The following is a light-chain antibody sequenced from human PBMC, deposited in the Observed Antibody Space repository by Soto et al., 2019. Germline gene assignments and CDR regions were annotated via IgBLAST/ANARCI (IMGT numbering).Light chain of an antibody. CDR1: QTISSS. Sequence: EIQMTQSPPTLSASIGERVIITCRASQTISSSLAWYQQKPGQAPKLLIYDASSLESGVPSRFSGSGSGTEFTLTISSLQPDDFATYYRHQYKSYSPYTFGQGTKLEIK. CDR2: DAS. J-gene: IGKJ2*01. CDR3: HQYKSYSPYT. V-gene: IGKV1-5*01.